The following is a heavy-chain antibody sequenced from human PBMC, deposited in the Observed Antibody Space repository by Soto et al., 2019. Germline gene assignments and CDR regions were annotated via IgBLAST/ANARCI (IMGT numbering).Heavy chain of an antibody. CDR1: GFTVTTYG. Sequence: GESLKISCAVSGFTVTTYGMHWVRQAPGKGPEWVAFISYDGSNKHYADSVKGRFTLSRDTSKNTLSLQMNSLRVEDTAVYYCTKGGFYDSSVTDNWGQGTLVTVSS. D-gene: IGHD3-22*01. V-gene: IGHV3-30*18. J-gene: IGHJ4*02. CDR2: ISYDGSNK. CDR3: TKGGFYDSSVTDN.